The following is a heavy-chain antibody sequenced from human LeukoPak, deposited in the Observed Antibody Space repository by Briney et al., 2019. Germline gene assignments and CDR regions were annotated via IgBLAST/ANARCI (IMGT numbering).Heavy chain of an antibody. J-gene: IGHJ4*02. D-gene: IGHD1-26*01. CDR1: GGSFSGYY. Sequence: SETLSLTCAVYGGSFSGYYWSWIRQPPGKGLEWIGEINHSGSTNYNPSLKSRVTISVDTSKNQFSLKLSSVTAADTAVYYCARERSPKWELPLPFDYWGQGTLVTVSS. CDR2: INHSGST. V-gene: IGHV4-34*01. CDR3: ARERSPKWELPLPFDY.